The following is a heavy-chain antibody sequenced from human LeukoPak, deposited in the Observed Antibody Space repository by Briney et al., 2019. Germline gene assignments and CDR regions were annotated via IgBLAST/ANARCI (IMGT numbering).Heavy chain of an antibody. J-gene: IGHJ4*02. CDR1: GYTFTSYG. CDR2: ISAYNGNT. CDR3: ARVIVVVPAAIGGSDY. D-gene: IGHD2-2*01. V-gene: IGHV1-18*01. Sequence: ASVKVSCKASGYTFTSYGISWVRQAPGHGLEWMGWISAYNGNTNYAQKLQGRVTMTTDTSTSTAYMELRSLRSDDTAVYYCARVIVVVPAAIGGSDYWGQGTLVTVSS.